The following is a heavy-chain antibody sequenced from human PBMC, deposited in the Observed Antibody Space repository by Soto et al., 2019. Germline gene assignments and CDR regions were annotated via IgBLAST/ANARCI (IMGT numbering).Heavy chain of an antibody. J-gene: IGHJ4*02. CDR2: ISAHNGNT. D-gene: IGHD1-1*01. Sequence: QVHLVQSGAEVKKPGASVKVSCKGSGYAFTTYGITWVRQAPGQGLEWMGWISAHNGNTNYAQKLQGRVTVTRDTSTSTAYMELRGLRSDDTAVYYCARGGYGDYWGQGALVTVSS. CDR1: GYAFTTYG. V-gene: IGHV1-18*01. CDR3: ARGGYGDY.